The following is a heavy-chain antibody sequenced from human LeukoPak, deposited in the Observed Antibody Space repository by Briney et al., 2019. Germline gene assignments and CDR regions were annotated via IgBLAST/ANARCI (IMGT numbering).Heavy chain of an antibody. Sequence: GASVKVSCKASGYNFTNYGISWVRQAPGHGLEWMGWISVYSGDTNYAHKLQDRVTMTTDTSTSTAFKELRGLRSDDTAFYYCARAPSFGDYGGDYWGQGTLVTVSS. CDR3: ARAPSFGDYGGDY. J-gene: IGHJ4*02. CDR2: ISVYSGDT. V-gene: IGHV1-18*01. D-gene: IGHD4-17*01. CDR1: GYNFTNYG.